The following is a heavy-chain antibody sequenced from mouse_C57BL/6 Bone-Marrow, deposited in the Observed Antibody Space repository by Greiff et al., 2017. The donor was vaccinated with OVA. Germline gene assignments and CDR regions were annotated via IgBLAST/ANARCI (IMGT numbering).Heavy chain of an antibody. CDR3: ANAYYSNYAWFAY. Sequence: VQLQQSGPGLVQPSQSLSITCTVSGFSFTSYGVHWVRQSPGKGLEWLGVIWRGGSADYNAAFMSRLSITKDNSKSQVFFKMNSLQADDTAIYYCANAYYSNYAWFAYWGQGTLVTVSA. CDR1: GFSFTSYG. CDR2: IWRGGSA. V-gene: IGHV2-5*01. D-gene: IGHD2-5*01. J-gene: IGHJ3*01.